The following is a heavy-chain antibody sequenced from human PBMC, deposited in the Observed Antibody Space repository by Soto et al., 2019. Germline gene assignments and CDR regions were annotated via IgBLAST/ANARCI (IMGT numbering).Heavy chain of an antibody. CDR2: IIKDGSEK. Sequence: PGGSLRLSCAASGFTVSNTYMTWVRQAPGKGLEWVANIIKDGSEKSYVDSVKGRFTISRDNAKNSLYLEMNRLRVEDTAVYYCARDWGGLGYWGQGTLVTVSS. CDR3: ARDWGGLGY. J-gene: IGHJ4*02. V-gene: IGHV3-7*03. D-gene: IGHD3-10*01. CDR1: GFTVSNTY.